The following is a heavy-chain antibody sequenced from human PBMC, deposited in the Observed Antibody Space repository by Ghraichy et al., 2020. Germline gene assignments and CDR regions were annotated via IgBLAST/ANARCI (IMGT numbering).Heavy chain of an antibody. V-gene: IGHV3-23*01. Sequence: GESLNISCAASGFTFSTYAMRWVRQAPGKGLEWVSAISGSATTTYYADSVKGRFTISRDNSKNTLYLQMNNLRAEDTAIYFCARAPNMYYFDYWGQGTLVTVSS. J-gene: IGHJ4*02. CDR3: ARAPNMYYFDY. CDR2: ISGSATTT. CDR1: GFTFSTYA.